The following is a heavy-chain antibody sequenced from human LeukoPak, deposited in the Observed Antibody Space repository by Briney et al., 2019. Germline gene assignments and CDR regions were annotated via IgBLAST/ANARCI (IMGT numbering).Heavy chain of an antibody. CDR3: VRVALRLSGDYDAFDI. CDR1: GGTFSSYA. Sequence: SVKVSCKASGGTFSSYAISWVRQAPGQGLEWMGGIIPIFGTANHARKFQGRVTITADKSTSTAYMELSSLRSEDTAVYYCVRVALRLSGDYDAFDIWGQGTMVTVSS. D-gene: IGHD3-10*02. J-gene: IGHJ3*02. V-gene: IGHV1-69*06. CDR2: IIPIFGTA.